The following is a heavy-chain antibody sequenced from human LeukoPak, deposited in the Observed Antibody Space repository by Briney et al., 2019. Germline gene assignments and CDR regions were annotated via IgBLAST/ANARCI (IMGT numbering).Heavy chain of an antibody. CDR3: ARTRYFDWSTALDV. CDR2: INWNGGST. CDR1: GFTFDDYG. V-gene: IGHV3-20*04. J-gene: IGHJ6*04. Sequence: GRSLRLSCAASGFTFDDYGMSWVRQAPGKGLEWVSGINWNGGSTGYADSVKGRFTISRDNAKNSLYLQMNSLRAKDTALYYCARTRYFDWSTALDVWGKGTTVTVSS. D-gene: IGHD3-9*01.